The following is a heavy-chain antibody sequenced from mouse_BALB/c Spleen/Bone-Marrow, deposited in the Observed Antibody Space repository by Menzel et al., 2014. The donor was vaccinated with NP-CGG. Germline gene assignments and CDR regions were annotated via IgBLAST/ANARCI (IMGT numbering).Heavy chain of an antibody. V-gene: IGHV5-6-3*01. D-gene: IGHD1-1*01. J-gene: IGHJ1*01. CDR2: INNNGGST. Sequence: EVKLMESGGGLVQPGGSLKLSCVASGFTFSSYGMSWVRQTPDNRLELVATINNNGGSTYYPDSVKGQFTISRDNAKNPLYLQMSSLKSEDTAMYYCARVYGWYFDVWGAGTPVTVSS. CDR1: GFTFSSYG. CDR3: ARVYGWYFDV.